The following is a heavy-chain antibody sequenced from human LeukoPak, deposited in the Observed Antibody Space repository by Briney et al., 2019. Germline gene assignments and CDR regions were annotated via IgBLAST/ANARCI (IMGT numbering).Heavy chain of an antibody. CDR1: GFAFGDYA. CDR3: TRDPRGSYGPDAFDI. J-gene: IGHJ3*02. Sequence: GGSLRLSCTASGFAFGDYAMSWVRQAPGKGLEWVGFIRSKAYGGTTEYAASVKGRFTFSRDDSKSIAYLQMNSLKTEDTAVYYCTRDPRGSYGPDAFDIWGQGTMVTVSS. CDR2: IRSKAYGGTT. V-gene: IGHV3-49*04. D-gene: IGHD1-26*01.